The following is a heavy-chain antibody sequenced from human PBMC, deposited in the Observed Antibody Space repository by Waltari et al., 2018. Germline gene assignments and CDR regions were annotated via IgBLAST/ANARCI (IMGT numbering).Heavy chain of an antibody. J-gene: IGHJ3*01. V-gene: IGHV3-15*01. Sequence: EVYLVESGGGLEKPGGSLRLSCAAPNFTFTNAWMGWVRQAPGKGLEWVGRIKSKGEDGAEGYGAPVKGRFFISRDDSKNTVYLQMNSLKTEDTAMYYCTTLVVVANTTGNAFDPWGRGTMVTVSS. CDR3: TTLVVVANTTGNAFDP. D-gene: IGHD3-22*01. CDR1: NFTFTNAW. CDR2: IKSKGEDGAE.